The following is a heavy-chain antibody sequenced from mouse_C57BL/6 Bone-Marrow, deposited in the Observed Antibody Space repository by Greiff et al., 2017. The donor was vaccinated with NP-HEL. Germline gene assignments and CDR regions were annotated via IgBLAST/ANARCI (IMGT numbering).Heavy chain of an antibody. Sequence: QVQLQQPGAELVQPGASVKLSCKASGYTFTSYWITWVKQRPRQGLEWIGYIYPGSGSTNYNEKFTSKATLTVDTSSSPAYMQLSSLTSEASAVFYGAHYDDDGAWFAYWGQGTLVTVSA. V-gene: IGHV1-55*01. D-gene: IGHD2-4*01. CDR1: GYTFTSYW. CDR2: IYPGSGST. J-gene: IGHJ3*01. CDR3: AHYDDDGAWFAY.